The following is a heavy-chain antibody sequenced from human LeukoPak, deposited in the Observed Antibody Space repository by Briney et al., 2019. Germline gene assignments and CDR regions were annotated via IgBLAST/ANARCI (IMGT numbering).Heavy chain of an antibody. Sequence: GGSLRPSCEASGFSFSTYIVSWVRQAPGKGLQWVSAINGSGTRYYADSVKGRFTISRDDSTNVIYLQMNSLRSEDTATYYCAKGGFIGYNGLFDIWGQGTMVTVTS. CDR3: AKGGFIGYNGLFDI. CDR2: INGSGTR. D-gene: IGHD5-24*01. V-gene: IGHV3-23*01. CDR1: GFSFSTYI. J-gene: IGHJ3*02.